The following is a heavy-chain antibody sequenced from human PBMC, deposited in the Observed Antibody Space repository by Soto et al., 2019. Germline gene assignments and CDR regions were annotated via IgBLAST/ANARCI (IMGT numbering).Heavy chain of an antibody. V-gene: IGHV1-69*01. D-gene: IGHD3-22*01. J-gene: IGHJ4*02. CDR2: IIPIFGTA. Sequence: QVQLVQSRAEVRKLGSSVKVSCKASGGTFSRHAISWVRQAPGQGLEWMGGIIPIFGTANHAQKFQGRVTIIADESTSTVYMELSSLISEDTAMYYCARGWGYDSNDYYYAYWGQGTLVIVSS. CDR3: ARGWGYDSNDYYYAY. CDR1: GGTFSRHA.